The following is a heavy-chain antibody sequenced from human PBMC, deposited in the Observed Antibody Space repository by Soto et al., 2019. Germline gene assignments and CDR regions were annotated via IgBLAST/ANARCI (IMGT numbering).Heavy chain of an antibody. D-gene: IGHD3-9*01. J-gene: IGHJ4*02. CDR2: ITGSGAGT. CDR1: GFTFSNYA. V-gene: IGHV3-23*01. CDR3: AKNRGPLTGPFDY. Sequence: EVQLLESGGGLEQPGGSLRLSCAASGFTFSNYAMTWVRQAPGKGLEWVSGITGSGAGTYYADSVKGRFTISRDNSKNTLYLRMNSLGREDTAVYYCAKNRGPLTGPFDYWGQGTLVTVSS.